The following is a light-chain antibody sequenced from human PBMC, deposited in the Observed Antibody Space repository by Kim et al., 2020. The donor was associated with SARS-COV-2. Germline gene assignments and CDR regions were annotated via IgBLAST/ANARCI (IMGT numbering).Light chain of an antibody. CDR2: GAS. CDR3: QQYGSSPLLT. CDR1: QSVSSSY. J-gene: IGKJ4*01. Sequence: LGERATLSCRASQSVSSSYLAWYQQKPGPAPRLLIYGASSRATGIPDRFSGSGSGTDFTLTISRLEPEDFAVYYCQQYGSSPLLTFGGGTKVDIK. V-gene: IGKV3-20*01.